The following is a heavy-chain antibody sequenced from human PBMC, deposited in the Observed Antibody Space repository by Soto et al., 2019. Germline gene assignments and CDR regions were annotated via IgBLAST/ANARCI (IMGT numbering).Heavy chain of an antibody. D-gene: IGHD1-26*01. V-gene: IGHV4-34*01. J-gene: IGHJ4*02. Sequence: QVQLQQWGAGLLKPSETLSLACAVYGGSFSGYYWSWIRQPPGKGLEWIGEINHSGSTNYNPSLKSRVTISVDTSKNQFSLKLSSVTAADTAVYYCATTRIVAIPNWGQGTLVTVSS. CDR2: INHSGST. CDR1: GGSFSGYY. CDR3: ATTRIVAIPN.